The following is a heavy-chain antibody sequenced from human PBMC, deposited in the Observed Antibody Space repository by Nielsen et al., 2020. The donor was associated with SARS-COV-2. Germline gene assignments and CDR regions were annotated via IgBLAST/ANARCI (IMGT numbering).Heavy chain of an antibody. D-gene: IGHD6-13*01. CDR1: GYTFTSYA. J-gene: IGHJ5*02. V-gene: IGHV7-4-1*02. CDR3: ARVDSSSWYRYGWFDP. CDR2: INTNTGNP. Sequence: ASVKVSCKASGYTFTSYAMNWVRQAPGQGLEWMGWINTNTGNPTYAQGFTGRFVFSLDTSVSTAYLQISSLKAGDTAVYYCARVDSSSWYRYGWFDPWGQGTLVTVSS.